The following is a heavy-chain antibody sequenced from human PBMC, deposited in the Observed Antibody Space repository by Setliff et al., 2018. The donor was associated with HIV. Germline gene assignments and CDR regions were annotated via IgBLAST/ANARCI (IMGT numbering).Heavy chain of an antibody. V-gene: IGHV1-69*05. Sequence: SVKVSCKASGGTFSSYAISWVRQAPGQGLEWMGGIIPIFGTANYAQKFQGRVTITTDESTSTAYMELSSLRSEDTAVYYCARKKAYITNAFDIWGQGTMVTVSS. CDR2: IIPIFGTA. J-gene: IGHJ3*02. CDR3: ARKKAYITNAFDI. D-gene: IGHD1-20*01. CDR1: GGTFSSYA.